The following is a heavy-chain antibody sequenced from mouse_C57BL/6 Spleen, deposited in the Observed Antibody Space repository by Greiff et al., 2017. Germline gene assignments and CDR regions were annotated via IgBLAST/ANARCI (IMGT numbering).Heavy chain of an antibody. D-gene: IGHD2-12*01. CDR1: GFSLTSYG. J-gene: IGHJ2*01. CDR3: ASSYYVPLDY. CDR2: IWSGGST. Sequence: VKLMESGPGLVQPSQSLSITCTVSGFSLTSYGVHWVRQSPGKGLEWLGVIWSGGSTDYNAAFISRLSISKDNSKSQVFFKMNSLQADDTAIYYCASSYYVPLDYWGQGTTLTVSS. V-gene: IGHV2-2*01.